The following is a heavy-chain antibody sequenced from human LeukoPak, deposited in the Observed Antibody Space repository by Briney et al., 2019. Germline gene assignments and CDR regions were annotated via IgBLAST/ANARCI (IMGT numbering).Heavy chain of an antibody. D-gene: IGHD3-22*01. CDR2: INYSGST. CDR3: ARVDSSGYYKNYFDY. V-gene: IGHV4-31*03. CDR1: GGSISSGAHY. Sequence: SQTLSLTCTVSGGSISSGAHYWSWIRQHPGKGLEWIGYINYSGSTSYNPSLKSRVTISVDTSKNQFSLKLSSVTAADTAVYYCARVDSSGYYKNYFDYWGQGTLVTVSS. J-gene: IGHJ4*02.